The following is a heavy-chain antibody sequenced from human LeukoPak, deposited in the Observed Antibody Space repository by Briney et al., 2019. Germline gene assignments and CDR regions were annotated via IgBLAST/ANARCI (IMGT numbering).Heavy chain of an antibody. V-gene: IGHV1-8*01. CDR3: ARGLLWFGEGDSERFDY. Sequence: ASVKVSCKASGYTFTSYDINWVRHAPGQGLEWMGWMNPNSGNTGYAQKFQGRVTMTRNTSISTAYMELSSLRSEDTAVYYCARGLLWFGEGDSERFDYWGQGTPVTVSS. CDR1: GYTFTSYD. CDR2: MNPNSGNT. J-gene: IGHJ4*02. D-gene: IGHD3-10*01.